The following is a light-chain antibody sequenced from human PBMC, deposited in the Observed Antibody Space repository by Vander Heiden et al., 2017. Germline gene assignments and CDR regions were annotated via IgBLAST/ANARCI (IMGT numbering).Light chain of an antibody. Sequence: DFVMTPSPDSLAVSLGERATINCRSSQSVLYSSNHKDYLAWYQQKPGQPPRLLIYWASTRESGVPDRFSGSGSGTDFTLTISSLQADDVAVYYCQQYYSIPVTFGQGTKLEIK. CDR1: QSVLYSSNHKDY. CDR3: QQYYSIPVT. J-gene: IGKJ2*01. V-gene: IGKV4-1*01. CDR2: WAS.